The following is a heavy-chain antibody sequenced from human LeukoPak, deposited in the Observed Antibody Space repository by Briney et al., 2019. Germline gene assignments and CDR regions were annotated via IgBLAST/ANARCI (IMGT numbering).Heavy chain of an antibody. CDR1: GGTFSSYA. J-gene: IGHJ4*02. CDR2: IIPIFGTA. V-gene: IGHV1-69*13. CDR3: ASSYYYDSSGYYYGDY. D-gene: IGHD3-22*01. Sequence: SVKVSCKASGGTFSSYAISWVRQAPGQGLEWMGGIIPIFGTANYAQKFQGRVTITADESTSTAYMELSSLRSEDTAVYYCASSYYYDSSGYYYGDYWGQGTLVTVSS.